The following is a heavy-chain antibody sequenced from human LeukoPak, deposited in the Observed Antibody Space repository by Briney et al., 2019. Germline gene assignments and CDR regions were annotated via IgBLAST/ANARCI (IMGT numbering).Heavy chain of an antibody. V-gene: IGHV1-69*13. Sequence: SVKVSCKASGGXFSSYAISWVRQAPGQGLEWMGGIIPIFGTANYAQKFQGRVTITADESTSTAYMELSSLRSEDTAVYYCARCSGGSCYSPEPVYYYGMDVWGQGTTVTVSS. J-gene: IGHJ6*02. D-gene: IGHD2-15*01. CDR3: ARCSGGSCYSPEPVYYYGMDV. CDR1: GGXFSSYA. CDR2: IIPIFGTA.